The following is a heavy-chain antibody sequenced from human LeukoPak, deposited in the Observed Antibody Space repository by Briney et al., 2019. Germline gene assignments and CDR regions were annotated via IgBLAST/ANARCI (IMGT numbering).Heavy chain of an antibody. V-gene: IGHV4-59*08. CDR1: GGSISSYY. CDR3: ARHRTFIAVAGPLVD. J-gene: IGHJ4*02. CDR2: IYYSGST. D-gene: IGHD6-19*01. Sequence: PSETLSLTCTVSGGSISSYYWSWIRQPPGKGLEWIGYIYYSGSTNYNPSLKSRVTISVDTSKNQFSLKLSSVTAADTDVYYCARHRTFIAVAGPLVDWGQGTLVTVSS.